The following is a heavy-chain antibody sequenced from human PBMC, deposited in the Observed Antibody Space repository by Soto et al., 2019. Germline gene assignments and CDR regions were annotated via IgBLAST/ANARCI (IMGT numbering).Heavy chain of an antibody. CDR2: ISGSGGST. CDR1: GFTFSSYA. V-gene: IGHV3-23*01. CDR3: AKDPGRNVLSNSGYYFDY. Sequence: GVYLRLSCAASGFTFSSYAMSWVRQAPGKGLEWVSAISGSGGSTYYADSVRGRFTISRDNSKNTLYLQMNSLRAEDTAVYYCAKDPGRNVLSNSGYYFDYCGQGTRFTVFS. D-gene: IGHD1-26*01. J-gene: IGHJ4*02.